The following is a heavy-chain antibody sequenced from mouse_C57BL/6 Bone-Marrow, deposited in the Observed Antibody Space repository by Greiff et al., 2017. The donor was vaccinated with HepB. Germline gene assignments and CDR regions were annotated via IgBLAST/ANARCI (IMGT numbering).Heavy chain of an antibody. D-gene: IGHD1-1*01. CDR3: ARHPEYYGSSYNWYFDV. Sequence: EVMLVESGGGLVKPGGSLKLSCAASGFTFSSYTMSWVRQTPEKRLEWVATISGGGGNTYYPDSVKGRFTISRDNAKNTLYLQMSSLRSEDTALYYCARHPEYYGSSYNWYFDVWGTGTTVTVSS. V-gene: IGHV5-9*01. CDR1: GFTFSSYT. CDR2: ISGGGGNT. J-gene: IGHJ1*03.